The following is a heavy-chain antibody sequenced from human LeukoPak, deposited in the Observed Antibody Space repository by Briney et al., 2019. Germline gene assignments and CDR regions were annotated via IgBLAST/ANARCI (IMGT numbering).Heavy chain of an antibody. V-gene: IGHV3-33*01. CDR3: ARGGAYDYVWGSQIY. D-gene: IGHD3-16*01. Sequence: QPGGSLRLSCAASGFTFSSYGMHWVRQAPGKGLEWVAVIWYDGSNKYYADSVKGRFTISRDNSKNTLYLQMNSLRAEDTAVYYCARGGAYDYVWGSQIYWGQGTLVTVSS. CDR2: IWYDGSNK. J-gene: IGHJ4*02. CDR1: GFTFSSYG.